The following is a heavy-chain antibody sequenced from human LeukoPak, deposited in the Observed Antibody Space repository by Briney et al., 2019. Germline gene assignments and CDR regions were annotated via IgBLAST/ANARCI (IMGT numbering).Heavy chain of an antibody. Sequence: SGPTLVKPTQTLTLTCTFSGFSLSTSGAGVGWIRQPPGKALEWLALIYWDDDKRYSPSLKSRLTITKDTSKNQVVLTMTNMDPVDTATYYCAHRGYSPNGNWFDPWGQGTLVTVSS. V-gene: IGHV2-5*02. D-gene: IGHD5-18*01. CDR3: AHRGYSPNGNWFDP. J-gene: IGHJ5*02. CDR2: IYWDDDK. CDR1: GFSLSTSGAG.